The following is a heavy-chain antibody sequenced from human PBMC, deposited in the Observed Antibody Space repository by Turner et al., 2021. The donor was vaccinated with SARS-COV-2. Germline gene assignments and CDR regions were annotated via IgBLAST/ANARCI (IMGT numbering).Heavy chain of an antibody. CDR2: ISYDGSDK. D-gene: IGHD1-26*01. V-gene: IGHV3-30*18. J-gene: IGHJ6*02. CDR1: GFTFSSYG. CDR3: AKESGSYYYYYYGMDV. Sequence: QVQLVESGEGVVQPGWSMRLSAAASGFTFSSYGMHWVRQAPGKGLEWVAVISYDGSDKYYADSVKGRFTISRDNSKNTLYLQMNSLRAEDTAVYYCAKESGSYYYYYYGMDVWGQGTTVTVSS.